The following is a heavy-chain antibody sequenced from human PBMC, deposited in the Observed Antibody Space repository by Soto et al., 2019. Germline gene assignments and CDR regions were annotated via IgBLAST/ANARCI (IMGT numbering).Heavy chain of an antibody. Sequence: QVQLVQPGAEVKKPGASVKFSCKASGYIFTNFYIHWVRQAPGQGLEWSGIINPNGGSTNYAQNFQCSVTMTRDTATSTVYMDLSSLRSEDTAVYYCTRGLASGDYWGQGTLITVSS. J-gene: IGHJ4*02. D-gene: IGHD6-6*01. CDR3: TRGLASGDY. CDR1: GYIFTNFY. CDR2: INPNGGST. V-gene: IGHV1-46*03.